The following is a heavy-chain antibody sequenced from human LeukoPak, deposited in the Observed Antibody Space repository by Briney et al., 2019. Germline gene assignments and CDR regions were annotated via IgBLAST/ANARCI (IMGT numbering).Heavy chain of an antibody. CDR2: MNPNSGNT. V-gene: IGHV1-8*01. J-gene: IGHJ3*02. D-gene: IGHD3-16*01. Sequence: ASVKVSCKASGYTFTSYDINWVRQATGQGPEWMGWMNPNSGNTGYAQKFQGRVTMTRNTSISTAYMELSSLRSEDTAVYYCARDGLGDDAFDIWGQGTMVTVSS. CDR1: GYTFTSYD. CDR3: ARDGLGDDAFDI.